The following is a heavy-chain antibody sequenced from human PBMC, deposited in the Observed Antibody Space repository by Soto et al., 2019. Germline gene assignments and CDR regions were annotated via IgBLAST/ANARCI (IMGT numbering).Heavy chain of an antibody. CDR3: ARAHEGCSSTSCPLGY. CDR2: ISAYNGNT. V-gene: IGHV1-18*01. J-gene: IGHJ4*02. CDR1: GYTFTSYG. Sequence: ASVKVSGKASGYTFTSYGISWVRQAPGQGLEWMGWISAYNGNTNYAQKLQGRVTMTTDTSTSTAYMELRSLRSDDTAVYYCARAHEGCSSTSCPLGYWGQGTLVTVSS. D-gene: IGHD2-2*01.